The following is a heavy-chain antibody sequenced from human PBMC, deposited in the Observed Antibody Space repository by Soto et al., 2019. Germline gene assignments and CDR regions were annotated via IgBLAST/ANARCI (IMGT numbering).Heavy chain of an antibody. V-gene: IGHV3-23*01. Sequence: GGSLRLSCAASGFTLSSDAMSWVRQAPGKVLEWVSTFSGTGGYTYYADSVKGRFTISRDDSKNTLFLHMNSLRAADTAVYYCARGQRALITYGPFDPWGQGTLVNVSS. CDR3: ARGQRALITYGPFDP. CDR2: FSGTGGYT. J-gene: IGHJ5*02. CDR1: GFTLSSDA. D-gene: IGHD4-17*01.